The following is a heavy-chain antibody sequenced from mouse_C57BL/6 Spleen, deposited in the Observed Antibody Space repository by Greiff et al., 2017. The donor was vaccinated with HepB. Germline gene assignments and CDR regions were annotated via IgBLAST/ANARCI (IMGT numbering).Heavy chain of an antibody. J-gene: IGHJ3*01. CDR2: IDPSDSYT. CDR1: GYTFTSYW. Sequence: VQLKQPGAELVRPGTSVKLSCKASGYTFTSYWMHWVKQRPGQGLEWIGVIDPSDSYTNYNQKFKGKATLTVDTSSSTAYMQLSSLTSEDSAVYYCAREEAQGFAYWGQGTLVTVSA. D-gene: IGHD3-2*02. CDR3: AREEAQGFAY. V-gene: IGHV1-59*01.